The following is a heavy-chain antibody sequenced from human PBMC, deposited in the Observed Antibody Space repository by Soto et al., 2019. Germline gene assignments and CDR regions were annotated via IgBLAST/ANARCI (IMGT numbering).Heavy chain of an antibody. CDR1: GFAFSNAW. D-gene: IGHD2-2*01. J-gene: IGHJ6*02. Sequence: GGSLRLSCAASGFAFSNAWINWVRQAPGKGLEWVGRIKSKTDGGTTDYAAPVKGRFTISRDDSKNTLYLQMNSLKTEDTAVYYCTTGVVVPAAMYYYGMDVWGQGTTVTVSS. CDR2: IKSKTDGGTT. CDR3: TTGVVVPAAMYYYGMDV. V-gene: IGHV3-15*07.